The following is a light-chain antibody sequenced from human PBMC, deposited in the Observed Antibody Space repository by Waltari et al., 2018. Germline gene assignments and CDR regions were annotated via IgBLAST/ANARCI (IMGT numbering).Light chain of an antibody. CDR2: VAT. J-gene: IGKJ2*01. V-gene: IGKV1-39*01. Sequence: DMQLTQSPSSLSASVGDRVTITCRASQSIDPSLNWHQHRPGRAPKVLIYVATTLQSGIPSRFSGSGSGAHFTLTISSLQPDDFATYFCQQSHTMLYTFGQGTKLEIK. CDR1: QSIDPS. CDR3: QQSHTMLYT.